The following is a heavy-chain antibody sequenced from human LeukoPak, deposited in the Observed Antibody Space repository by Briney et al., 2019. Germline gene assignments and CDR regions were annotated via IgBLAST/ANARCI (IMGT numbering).Heavy chain of an antibody. J-gene: IGHJ4*02. V-gene: IGHV4-59*01. Sequence: PSETLSLTCTVSGGSISSYYWSWIRQPPGKGLEWIGYIYSRGSTNYNPSLKSRVTISLDTSKNQFSPNLSSVTAADTAMYYCARSLTGYSFIDYWGQGTLVTVSS. CDR3: ARSLTGYSFIDY. D-gene: IGHD3-9*01. CDR2: IYSRGST. CDR1: GGSISSYY.